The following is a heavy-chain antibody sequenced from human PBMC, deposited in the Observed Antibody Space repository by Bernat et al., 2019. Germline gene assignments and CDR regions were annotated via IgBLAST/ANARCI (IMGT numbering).Heavy chain of an antibody. V-gene: IGHV3-33*01. Sequence: QVQLVESGGGVVQPGRSLRLSCAASGFTFSSYGMHWVRQAPGKGLEWVAVIWYDGSNKYYADSVKGRFTISRDNSKNTLYLQMNSLRAEDTAVYYCASFPQCSGGSCSYYYYMDVWGKGTTVTVSS. D-gene: IGHD2-15*01. CDR2: IWYDGSNK. CDR3: ASFPQCSGGSCSYYYYMDV. J-gene: IGHJ6*03. CDR1: GFTFSSYG.